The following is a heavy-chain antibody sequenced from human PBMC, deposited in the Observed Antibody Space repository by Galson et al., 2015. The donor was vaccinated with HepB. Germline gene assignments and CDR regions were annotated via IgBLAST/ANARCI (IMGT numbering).Heavy chain of an antibody. V-gene: IGHV3-33*08. D-gene: IGHD3-10*01. J-gene: IGHJ6*02. CDR2: IWYDGSNK. Sequence: SLRLSCAAPGFTFSSYGMHWVRQAPGKGLEWVAVIWYDGSNKYYADSVKGRFTISRDNSKNTLYLQMNSLRAEDTAVYYCARVRAHGITMVRDYGMDVWGQGTTVT. CDR1: GFTFSSYG. CDR3: ARVRAHGITMVRDYGMDV.